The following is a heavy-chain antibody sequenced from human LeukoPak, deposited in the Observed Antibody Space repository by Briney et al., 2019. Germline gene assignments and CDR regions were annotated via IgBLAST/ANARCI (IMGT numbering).Heavy chain of an antibody. D-gene: IGHD6-6*01. CDR3: ARDASSSSSGWFDP. J-gene: IGHJ5*02. CDR2: IYSGGTT. Sequence: SGGSLRLSCAASGFTVSSSYMSWVRQAPGKGLEWVSVIYSGGTTYYADSVKGRFTISRDNSKNTLYLQMNSLRAEDTAVYYCARDASSSSSGWFDPWGQGTLVTVSS. V-gene: IGHV3-53*01. CDR1: GFTVSSSY.